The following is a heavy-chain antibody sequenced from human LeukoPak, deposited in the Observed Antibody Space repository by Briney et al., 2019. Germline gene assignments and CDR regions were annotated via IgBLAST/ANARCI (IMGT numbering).Heavy chain of an antibody. Sequence: GGSLRLSCAASGFTFSSYAMSWVRQAPGKGLEWVSAISGSGGSTYYADSVKGRFTISRDNSKNTVYLQMSSLKTEDTAVYYCTTSSYCEKNVCQTYFDFWGQGTLVTVSS. D-gene: IGHD2-21*01. CDR1: GFTFSSYA. CDR3: TTSSYCEKNVCQTYFDF. V-gene: IGHV3-23*01. CDR2: ISGSGGST. J-gene: IGHJ4*02.